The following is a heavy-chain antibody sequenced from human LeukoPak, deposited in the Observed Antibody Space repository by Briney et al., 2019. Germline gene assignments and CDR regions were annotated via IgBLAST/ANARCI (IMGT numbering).Heavy chain of an antibody. CDR1: GGPFSAYY. Sequence: SETLSLTCAVYGGPFSAYYWSWLREPPGKGLEWIGEINHSGTTNYNPSLKSRVTISVDTSKNQFSLKLSSVTAADTAVYYCASILWFGELHFDYWGQGTLVTVSS. J-gene: IGHJ4*02. D-gene: IGHD3-10*01. V-gene: IGHV4-34*01. CDR3: ASILWFGELHFDY. CDR2: INHSGTT.